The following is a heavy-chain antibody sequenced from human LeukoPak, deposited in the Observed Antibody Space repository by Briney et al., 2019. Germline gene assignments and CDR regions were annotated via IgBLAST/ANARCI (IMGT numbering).Heavy chain of an antibody. Sequence: SETLSLTCSVSGYSISSGNYWGWIRLPPGKGLQWIGSIYHSGSTYYNPSLKSRVTISVDTSKNQFSLKLSSVTAADTAVYYCARSKDILTGYCFDYWGQGTLVTVSS. J-gene: IGHJ4*02. CDR3: ARSKDILTGYCFDY. D-gene: IGHD3-9*01. V-gene: IGHV4-38-2*01. CDR2: IYHSGST. CDR1: GYSISSGNY.